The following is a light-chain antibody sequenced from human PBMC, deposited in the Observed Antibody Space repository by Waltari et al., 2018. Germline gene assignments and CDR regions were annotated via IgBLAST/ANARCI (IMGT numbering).Light chain of an antibody. CDR3: QQYDYWHT. J-gene: IGKJ2*01. CDR1: QSVKSN. CDR2: DAS. V-gene: IGKV3-15*01. Sequence: ERVMTQSPATLSVSPGERVTLSCRASQSVKSNLAWYQHKPGQAPRLLIYDASTRATANPDRFTGSGSGTEFTLTISSLQSEDFAVYYCQQYDYWHTFGQGTKVEIK.